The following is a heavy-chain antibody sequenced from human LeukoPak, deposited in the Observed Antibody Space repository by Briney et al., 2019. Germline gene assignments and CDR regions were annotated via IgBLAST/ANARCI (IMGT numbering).Heavy chain of an antibody. D-gene: IGHD3-10*01. J-gene: IGHJ4*02. Sequence: GGSLRLSCAASGFTFSNAWMSRVRQAPGKGREGVGRIKSKTDGGTTDYAAPVKGRFTISRDDSKNTLYLQMNSLKTEDTAVYYCTTDKVSPQIPSSRGSTYWGQGTLVTVSS. CDR2: IKSKTDGGTT. CDR1: GFTFSNAW. CDR3: TTDKVSPQIPSSRGSTY. V-gene: IGHV3-15*01.